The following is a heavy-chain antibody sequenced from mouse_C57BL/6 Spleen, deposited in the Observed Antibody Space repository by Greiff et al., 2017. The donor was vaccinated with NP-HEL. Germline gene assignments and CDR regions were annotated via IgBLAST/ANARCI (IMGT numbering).Heavy chain of an antibody. CDR2: IDPSDSET. CDR3: AIYYYGSSYYFDD. CDR1: GYTFTSYW. V-gene: IGHV1-52*01. Sequence: QVQLQQPGAELVRPGSSVKLSCKASGYTFTSYWMHWVKQRPIQGLEWIGNIDPSDSETHYNQKFKDKATLTVDKSSSTAYMQLSSLTSEDSAVYYCAIYYYGSSYYFDDWGQGTTLTVSS. J-gene: IGHJ2*01. D-gene: IGHD1-1*01.